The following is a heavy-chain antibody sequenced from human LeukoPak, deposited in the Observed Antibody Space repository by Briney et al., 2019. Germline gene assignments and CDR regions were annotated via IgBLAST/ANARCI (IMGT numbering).Heavy chain of an antibody. Sequence: GASVKVSCKASGYTFSGYYMHWVRQAPGQGLEWMGWINPNSGGTNYAQKFQGWVTMTRDTSISTAYMELSRLRSDDTAVYYCARAAGYSYVQSAFDIWGQGTMVTVSS. CDR2: INPNSGGT. V-gene: IGHV1-2*04. CDR1: GYTFSGYY. J-gene: IGHJ3*02. CDR3: ARAAGYSYVQSAFDI. D-gene: IGHD5-18*01.